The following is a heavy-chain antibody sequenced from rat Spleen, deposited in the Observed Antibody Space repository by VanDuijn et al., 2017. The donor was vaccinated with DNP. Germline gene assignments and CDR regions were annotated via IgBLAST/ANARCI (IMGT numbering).Heavy chain of an antibody. CDR3: TREREPKNNPYYFDY. Sequence: QVQLKESGPGLVQPSQTLSLTCTVSGFSLTSYTVSWVRQPPGTGLAWIAAISSGGNTYFNSALKSRLSISRDTSKSQVFLGMNSLQTEDTAIYFCTREREPKNNPYYFDYWGQGVMVTVSS. CDR1: GFSLTSYT. J-gene: IGHJ2*01. D-gene: IGHD1-10*01. CDR2: ISSGGNT. V-gene: IGHV2-6*01.